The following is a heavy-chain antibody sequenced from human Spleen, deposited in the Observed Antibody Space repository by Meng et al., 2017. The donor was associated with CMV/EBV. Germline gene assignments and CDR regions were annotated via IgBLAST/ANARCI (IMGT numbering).Heavy chain of an antibody. V-gene: IGHV1-2*02. Sequence: ASVKVSCKASGYTFSGYYMHLVRQAPGQGLEWMGWINPKSGGTNYAQKFQGRVTMTRDTSISTAYMELSRLRSDDTAVYYCARDRGTIFGVVSYYFDYWGQGTLVTVSS. CDR1: GYTFSGYY. CDR2: INPKSGGT. D-gene: IGHD3-3*01. CDR3: ARDRGTIFGVVSYYFDY. J-gene: IGHJ4*02.